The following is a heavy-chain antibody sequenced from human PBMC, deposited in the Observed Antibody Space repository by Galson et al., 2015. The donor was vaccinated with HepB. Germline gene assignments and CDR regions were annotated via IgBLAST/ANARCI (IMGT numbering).Heavy chain of an antibody. Sequence: SLRLSCAASGFTFSSYAMSWVRQAPGKGLEWVSAISGTGGSTYYADSVKGRFTISRDNSKNTLYLQMNSLRAEDTAVYYCAKDFDSIVVVGGWFDPWGQGTLVTVSS. CDR3: AKDFDSIVVVGGWFDP. V-gene: IGHV3-23*01. J-gene: IGHJ5*02. CDR1: GFTFSSYA. CDR2: ISGTGGST. D-gene: IGHD3-22*01.